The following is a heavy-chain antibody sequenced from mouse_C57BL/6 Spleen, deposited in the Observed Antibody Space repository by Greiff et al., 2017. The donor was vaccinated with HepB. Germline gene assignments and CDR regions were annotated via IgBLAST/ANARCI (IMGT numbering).Heavy chain of an antibody. CDR3: TRDTTVPFDY. CDR2: IDPETGGT. J-gene: IGHJ2*01. D-gene: IGHD1-1*01. CDR1: GYTFTDYE. V-gene: IGHV1-15*01. Sequence: QVQLKQSGAELVRPGASVTLSCKASGYTFTDYEMHWVKQTPVHGLEWIGAIDPETGGTAYNQKFKGKAILTADKSSSTAYMELRSLTSEDSAVYYCTRDTTVPFDYWGQGTTLTVSS.